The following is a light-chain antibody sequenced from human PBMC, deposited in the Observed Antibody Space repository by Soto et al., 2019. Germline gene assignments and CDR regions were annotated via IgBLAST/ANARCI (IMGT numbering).Light chain of an antibody. CDR2: GAS. V-gene: IGKV3-20*01. Sequence: TKSPTNMFVGRGRIATISVWASQTVSSNLAWYQQKPGQAPRLLIYGASSRATGIPDRFSGSGSGTDFTLTISRLEPEDFAVYYCQQYGSSPETFGQGAKVDI. CDR1: QTVSSN. J-gene: IGKJ1*01. CDR3: QQYGSSPET.